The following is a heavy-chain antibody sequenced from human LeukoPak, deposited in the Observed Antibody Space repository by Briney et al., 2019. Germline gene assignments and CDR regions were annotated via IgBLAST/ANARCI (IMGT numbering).Heavy chain of an antibody. Sequence: PSETLSLTCTVPGGSISSSDYYRSWIRQPPGKGLEWIGYIYYSGSIYCNPSLKSRVTISVDTSKNQFSLKLSSVTAADTAVYYCAMSIAARRGAGAFDIWGQGTMVTVSS. CDR1: GGSISSSDYY. CDR2: IYYSGSI. D-gene: IGHD6-6*01. CDR3: AMSIAARRGAGAFDI. J-gene: IGHJ3*02. V-gene: IGHV4-30-4*01.